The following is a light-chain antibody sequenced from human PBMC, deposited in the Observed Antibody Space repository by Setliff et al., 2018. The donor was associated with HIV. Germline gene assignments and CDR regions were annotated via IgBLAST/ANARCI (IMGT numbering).Light chain of an antibody. CDR1: TSDVADDNY. V-gene: IGLV2-11*01. Sequence: QSVLTQPRSVSGSPGQSVTISCTGSTSDVADDNYVSWYQHHPGKGPKLMIFDFNKRPSGVPDRFSGSKSDNTASLTISGLQTEDEADYYCCSYAGNYIRIFGGGT. CDR3: CSYAGNYIRI. J-gene: IGLJ2*01. CDR2: DFN.